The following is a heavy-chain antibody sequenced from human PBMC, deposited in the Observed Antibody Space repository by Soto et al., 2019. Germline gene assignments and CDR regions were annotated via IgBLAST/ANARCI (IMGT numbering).Heavy chain of an antibody. CDR3: ALMGYSSYCYYGMDV. J-gene: IGHJ6*02. CDR1: GGSISSSSYY. V-gene: IGHV4-39*01. Sequence: QLQLQESGPGLVKPSETLSLTCTVSGGSISSSSYYWGWIRQPPGKGLEWIGSIYYSGSTYYNPSLKSRVTISVDTSKNQFSLKLSSVTAADTAVYYCALMGYSSYCYYGMDVWGQGTTVTVSS. CDR2: IYYSGST. D-gene: IGHD6-19*01.